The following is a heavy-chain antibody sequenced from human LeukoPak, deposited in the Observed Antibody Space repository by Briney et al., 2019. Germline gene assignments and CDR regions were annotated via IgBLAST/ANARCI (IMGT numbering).Heavy chain of an antibody. CDR3: AKEESRYYGMDV. V-gene: IGHV1-18*04. D-gene: IGHD2/OR15-2a*01. CDR2: ISPYDGNT. J-gene: IGHJ6*02. CDR1: NFTFAAYG. Sequence: RASVKVSCKASNFTFAAYGLSWVRQAPGQGLQWVGRISPYDGNTKYAQRFQARVTMSIDKSTRTVYMAMNSLRAEDTAVYHCAKEESRYYGMDVWGQGTTVTVSS.